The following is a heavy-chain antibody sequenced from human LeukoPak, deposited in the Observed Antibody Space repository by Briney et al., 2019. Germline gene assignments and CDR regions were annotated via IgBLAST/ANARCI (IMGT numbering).Heavy chain of an antibody. CDR1: GYGLTTYD. CDR2: MNLKSGYT. CDR3: ARVAGSIDY. Sequence: GASVKVSCKASGYGLTTYDINWVRQATGQGLEWMGWMNLKSGYTGYAQKFQGRVTITRDTSTSTVYMELSSLRSEDTAVYYCARVAGSIDYWGQGTLVTVSS. J-gene: IGHJ4*02. V-gene: IGHV1-8*03. D-gene: IGHD1-26*01.